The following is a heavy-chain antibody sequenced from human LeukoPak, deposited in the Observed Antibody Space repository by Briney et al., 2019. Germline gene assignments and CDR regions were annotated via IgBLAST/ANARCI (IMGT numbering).Heavy chain of an antibody. Sequence: SVKVSCKASGGTFSSYAISWVRQAPGQGLEWMGGIIPIFGTANYAQKFQGRVTITTDESTSTAYMELSSLRSEDTAAYYCATISGAAGTEDTDFDYWGQGTLVTVSS. J-gene: IGHJ4*02. CDR1: GGTFSSYA. D-gene: IGHD6-13*01. CDR2: IIPIFGTA. V-gene: IGHV1-69*05. CDR3: ATISGAAGTEDTDFDY.